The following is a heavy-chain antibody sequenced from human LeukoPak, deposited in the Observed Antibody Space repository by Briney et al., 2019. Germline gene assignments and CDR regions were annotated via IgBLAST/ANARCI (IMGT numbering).Heavy chain of an antibody. V-gene: IGHV1-2*02. J-gene: IGHJ4*02. CDR3: ARAPPYDFWSGWTYYFDY. CDR2: INPNSGGT. Sequence: GASVKVSCKASGYTFTGYYMHWVRQAPGQGLEWMGWINPNSGGTNYAQKFQGRVTMTRDTSISTAYMELSRLRSDDTAVYYCARAPPYDFWSGWTYYFDYWGQGTLVTVSS. CDR1: GYTFTGYY. D-gene: IGHD3-3*01.